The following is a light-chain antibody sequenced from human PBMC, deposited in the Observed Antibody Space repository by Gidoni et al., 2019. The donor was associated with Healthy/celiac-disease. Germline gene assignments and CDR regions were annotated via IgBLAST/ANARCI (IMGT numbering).Light chain of an antibody. CDR2: DAS. J-gene: IGKJ2*03. Sequence: DIQMTQSTSSLSASVGDRVTITCQASQDISNYLNWYQQQPGKAPKLLIYDASNLETGVPSRFSGSGSGTDFTFTISSLQPEDIATYYCQQYDNLPRRFXQXTKLEIK. CDR1: QDISNY. CDR3: QQYDNLPRR. V-gene: IGKV1-33*01.